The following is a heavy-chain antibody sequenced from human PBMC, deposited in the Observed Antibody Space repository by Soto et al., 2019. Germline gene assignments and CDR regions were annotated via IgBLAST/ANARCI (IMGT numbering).Heavy chain of an antibody. Sequence: EVQLLESGGGLVQPGGSLRLSCASSGCTFSNYAMTWVRQAPGKGLEWVSVITGSGGGTYFVDSVKGRFTISRDNSKNTVYLQMNSLRAEDTAVYYCAKRPLTAAGFDYWGQGTLVTVSS. CDR2: ITGSGGGT. V-gene: IGHV3-23*01. CDR1: GCTFSNYA. CDR3: AKRPLTAAGFDY. J-gene: IGHJ4*02. D-gene: IGHD6-13*01.